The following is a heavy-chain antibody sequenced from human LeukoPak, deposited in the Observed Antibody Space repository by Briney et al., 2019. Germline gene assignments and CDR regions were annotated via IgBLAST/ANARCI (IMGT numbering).Heavy chain of an antibody. Sequence: PGGSLRLSCAASGFTFSNAWMSWVRQAPGKGLEWVGRIKSKTDGGTTDYAAPVKGRLTISRDDSKNTLYLQMNSLKTEDTAVYYCTTGDSYGPGFDYWGQGTLVTVSS. D-gene: IGHD5-18*01. CDR2: IKSKTDGGTT. J-gene: IGHJ4*02. CDR3: TTGDSYGPGFDY. V-gene: IGHV3-15*01. CDR1: GFTFSNAW.